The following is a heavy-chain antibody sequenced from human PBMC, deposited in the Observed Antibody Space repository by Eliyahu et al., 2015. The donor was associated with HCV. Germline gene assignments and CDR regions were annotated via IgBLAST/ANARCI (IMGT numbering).Heavy chain of an antibody. V-gene: IGHV3-23*01. CDR2: ISGSGGST. J-gene: IGHJ4*02. Sequence: LEWVSAISGSGGSTYYADSVKGRFTISRDNSKNTLYRQMNSLRAEDTAVYYCANGPNWRHSAGFDYWGQGTLVTVSS. CDR3: ANGPNWRHSAGFDY. D-gene: IGHD1-1*01.